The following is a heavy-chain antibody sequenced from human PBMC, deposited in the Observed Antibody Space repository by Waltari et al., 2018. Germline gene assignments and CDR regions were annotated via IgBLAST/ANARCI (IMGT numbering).Heavy chain of an antibody. Sequence: EVQLVESGGGLVQPGGSLRLSCAASGFTFSSSALSWVRQAPGKGLEWVSAIRGSGGSTYYADSVKGRFTISRDNSKNTLYLQMNSLRAEDTAVYYCAKVVAVAGTNYWGQGTLVTVSS. J-gene: IGHJ4*02. CDR3: AKVVAVAGTNY. V-gene: IGHV3-23*04. D-gene: IGHD6-19*01. CDR2: IRGSGGST. CDR1: GFTFSSSA.